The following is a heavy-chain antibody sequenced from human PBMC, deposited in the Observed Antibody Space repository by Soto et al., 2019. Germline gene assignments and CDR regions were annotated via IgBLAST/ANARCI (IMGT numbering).Heavy chain of an antibody. CDR2: IGGSGGYK. CDR3: AKDAAMVSSTFNYFDY. D-gene: IGHD6-13*01. V-gene: IGHV3-23*01. CDR1: GFFFSSYA. J-gene: IGHJ4*02. Sequence: EVQLLESGGGLVQPGGSLRLSCAASGFFFSSYAMSWVRQAPGKGLEWVSGIGGSGGYKSYADSVKGRFTISRDNSKNTQYLQMESLGAEDTAVYYCAKDAAMVSSTFNYFDYWGQGTLVAVSS.